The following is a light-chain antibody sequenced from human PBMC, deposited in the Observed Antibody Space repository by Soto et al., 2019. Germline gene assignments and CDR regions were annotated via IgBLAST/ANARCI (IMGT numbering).Light chain of an antibody. V-gene: IGKV3D-20*01. J-gene: IGKJ5*01. Sequence: VVLTQSPATLSLSPGERAALSCGASESVSSNQLAWYQQKPGLAPRLLIYDASSRASGIPERFSGSGSGTGFSLTISSLEHEDSEVYYCQPYGSSHITLGQGTRLELK. CDR2: DAS. CDR3: QPYGSSHIT. CDR1: ESVSSNQ.